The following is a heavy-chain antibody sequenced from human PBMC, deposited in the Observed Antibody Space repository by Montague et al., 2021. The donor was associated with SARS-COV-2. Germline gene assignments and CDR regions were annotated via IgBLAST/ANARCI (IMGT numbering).Heavy chain of an antibody. V-gene: IGHV6-1*01. CDR3: TQERGPGRTTWHYFDY. CDR2: TYYRSKWHN. D-gene: IGHD1-14*01. J-gene: IGHJ4*02. Sequence: CAISGDSVSSNIAAWNWIRQSPSRGLEWLGRTYYRSKWHNDYAVSVRSRITISPDTSKNQFSLRLNSVTPEDTAVYYCTQERGPGRTTWHYFDYWGQGTLVTVSS. CDR1: GDSVSSNIAA.